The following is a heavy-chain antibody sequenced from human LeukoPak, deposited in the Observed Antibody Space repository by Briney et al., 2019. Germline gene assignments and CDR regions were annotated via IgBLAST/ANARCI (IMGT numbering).Heavy chain of an antibody. CDR1: GYTLIEYY. J-gene: IGHJ6*04. Sequence: AVRDSFKDSGYTLIEYYMQGVRQALGQGGERMGWIKPKSGGTNYTQKFHACVTMTMHTSISTAYMELSRLRSHDTAVYYCARGRGGTIVRGEYGMDVWGKGTTVTLSS. D-gene: IGHD3-10*01. CDR3: ARGRGGTIVRGEYGMDV. CDR2: IKPKSGGT. V-gene: IGHV1-2*04.